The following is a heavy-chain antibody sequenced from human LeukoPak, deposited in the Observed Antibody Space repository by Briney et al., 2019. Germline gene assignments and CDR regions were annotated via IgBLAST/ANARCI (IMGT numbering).Heavy chain of an antibody. D-gene: IGHD1-26*01. CDR1: GYSVSSNSAA. Sequence: SQTLSLTCAISGYSVSSNSAAWNCIRQSPSRGLEWLGRTYYRSKWYNDYAVSMKSRIIINPDTSKNQFSLQLNSVTAADTAVYYCARSPPQWELPNYFDYWGQGTLVTVSS. J-gene: IGHJ4*02. CDR3: ARSPPQWELPNYFDY. V-gene: IGHV6-1*01. CDR2: TYYRSKWYN.